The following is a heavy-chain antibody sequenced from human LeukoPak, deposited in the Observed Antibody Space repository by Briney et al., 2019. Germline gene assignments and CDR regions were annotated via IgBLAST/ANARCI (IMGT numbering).Heavy chain of an antibody. Sequence: GGSLRLSCAASGFPFSSYAMSWVRQAPGRGLEWVSAVNGSGGTTYYTDSVKGRFTISRDNSKNTLYLQMNSLRAEDTPVYYCAKSDYYDSSGPPSSFEYWGQGTLVTVSS. CDR3: AKSDYYDSSGPPSSFEY. D-gene: IGHD3-22*01. V-gene: IGHV3-23*01. CDR1: GFPFSSYA. J-gene: IGHJ4*02. CDR2: VNGSGGTT.